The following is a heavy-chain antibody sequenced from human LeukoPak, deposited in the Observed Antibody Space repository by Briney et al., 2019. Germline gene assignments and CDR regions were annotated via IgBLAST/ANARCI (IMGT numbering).Heavy chain of an antibody. Sequence: GRSLRLSCAASGFTFSSYGMHWVRQAPGKGLEWVAVIWDDGSNKYYPDSVKGRFTISRDNVKNSVYLQMHSLRADDTAIYYCVRDTYRTAVAGSSGLGYWGQGTLVTVSS. CDR1: GFTFSSYG. CDR2: IWDDGSNK. CDR3: VRDTYRTAVAGSSGLGY. D-gene: IGHD6-19*01. J-gene: IGHJ4*02. V-gene: IGHV3-33*01.